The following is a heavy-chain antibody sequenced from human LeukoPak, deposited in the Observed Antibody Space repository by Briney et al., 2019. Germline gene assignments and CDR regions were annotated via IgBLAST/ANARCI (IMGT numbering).Heavy chain of an antibody. CDR1: GFTFSSYG. V-gene: IGHV3-23*01. CDR3: AGLPAYYYDTSGFYFDY. D-gene: IGHD3-22*01. J-gene: IGHJ4*02. CDR2: ISGSGGST. Sequence: AGGSLRLSCAASGFTFSSYGMSWVRQAPGKGLEWVSAISGSGGSTYYADSVKGRFTISRDNSKNTLYLQMNSLRAEDTAVYYCAGLPAYYYDTSGFYFDYWGQGTLVTVSS.